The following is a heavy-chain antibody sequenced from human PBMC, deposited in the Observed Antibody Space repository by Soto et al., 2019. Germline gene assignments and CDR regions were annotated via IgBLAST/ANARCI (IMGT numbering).Heavy chain of an antibody. Sequence: PGGSLRLSCAASEVTFSSYAMSWVRQAPGKGLEWVSAISGSGGSTYYADSVKGRFTISRDNSKNTLYLQMNSLRAEDTAVYYCAKDLEYYGSGSYAFDIWGQGTMVTVSS. CDR3: AKDLEYYGSGSYAFDI. V-gene: IGHV3-23*01. CDR1: EVTFSSYA. J-gene: IGHJ3*02. CDR2: ISGSGGST. D-gene: IGHD3-10*01.